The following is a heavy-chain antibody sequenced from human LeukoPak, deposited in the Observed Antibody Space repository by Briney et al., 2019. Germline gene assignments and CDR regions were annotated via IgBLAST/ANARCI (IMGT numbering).Heavy chain of an antibody. V-gene: IGHV1-18*01. CDR3: ARGYIPMVRGVITLDY. Sequence: ASVKVSCKASGYTFTSYGISWVRHAPGQGLEWMGWISAYNGNTNYAQKLQGRVTMTTDTSTSTAYMELRSLRSDDTAVYYCARGYIPMVRGVITLDYWGQGTLVTVSS. CDR1: GYTFTSYG. J-gene: IGHJ4*02. CDR2: ISAYNGNT. D-gene: IGHD3-10*01.